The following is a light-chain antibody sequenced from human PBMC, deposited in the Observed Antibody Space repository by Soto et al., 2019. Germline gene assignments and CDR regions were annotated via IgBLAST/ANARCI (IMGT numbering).Light chain of an antibody. Sequence: EIVLTQSPGTLSLSPGERATLSCRASQSVSNNYLAWYQQKPGQAPRLLIYGASNRATGVTDRFSGSGSGTDVTLTISRLEPEDFAVYYCQPYGRSGTFGQGTKVAIK. CDR1: QSVSNNY. V-gene: IGKV3-20*01. CDR3: QPYGRSGT. J-gene: IGKJ1*01. CDR2: GAS.